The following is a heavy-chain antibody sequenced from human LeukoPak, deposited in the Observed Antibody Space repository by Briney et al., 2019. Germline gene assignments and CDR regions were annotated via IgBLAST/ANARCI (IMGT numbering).Heavy chain of an antibody. Sequence: PGGSLRLSCAASGFTFSSYWMSWVCQAPGKGLEWVANINQDGSKKYYVDSVKGRFTISRDNAKNSLYLQMNNLRAEDTAVYYCARDLLKEFCSGTSCYASPDYWGQGTLVTVSS. V-gene: IGHV3-7*01. CDR3: ARDLLKEFCSGTSCYASPDY. CDR2: INQDGSKK. D-gene: IGHD2-2*01. CDR1: GFTFSSYW. J-gene: IGHJ4*02.